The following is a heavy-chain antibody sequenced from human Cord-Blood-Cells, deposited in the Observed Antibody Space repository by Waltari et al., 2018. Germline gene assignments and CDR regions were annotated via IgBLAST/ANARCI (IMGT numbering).Heavy chain of an antibody. V-gene: IGHV4-34*01. CDR2: INHSGNT. CDR1: GGSFSGYY. CDR3: ARDPLDY. J-gene: IGHJ4*02. Sequence: QVQLQQWGAGLLKPSATLSLTCAVYGGSFSGYYWSWIRPPPGKGLEWMGEINHSGNTNYNPSLKSRVTISVDTSKNQFSLKLSSVTAADTAVYYCARDPLDYWGQGTLVTVSS.